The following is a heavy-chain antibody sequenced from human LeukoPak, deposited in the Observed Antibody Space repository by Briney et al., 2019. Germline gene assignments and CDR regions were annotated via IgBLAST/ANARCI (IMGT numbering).Heavy chain of an antibody. Sequence: SETLSLTCAVYGGSFSGYYWSWIRQPPGKGLEWIGEINHSGSTNYNPSLKSRVTISVDTSKNQFSLKLSSVTAADTAVYYCAKSSGYYPTLDYWGQGTLVTVSS. CDR3: AKSSGYYPTLDY. J-gene: IGHJ4*02. V-gene: IGHV4-34*01. D-gene: IGHD3-22*01. CDR2: INHSGST. CDR1: GGSFSGYY.